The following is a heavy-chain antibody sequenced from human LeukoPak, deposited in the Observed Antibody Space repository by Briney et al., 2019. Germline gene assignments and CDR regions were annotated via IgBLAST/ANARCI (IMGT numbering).Heavy chain of an antibody. V-gene: IGHV3-53*01. CDR1: GFTVSSNY. Sequence: GGSLRLSCAASGFTVSSNYMSWVRQAPGKGLEWVSVIYSGGSTYYADSVKGRFTISRDNSKNTLYLQMNTLRAEDTAVYYCAKWGDYDILTGYYVSDFWGQGTLVTVSS. J-gene: IGHJ4*02. CDR2: IYSGGST. CDR3: AKWGDYDILTGYYVSDF. D-gene: IGHD3-9*01.